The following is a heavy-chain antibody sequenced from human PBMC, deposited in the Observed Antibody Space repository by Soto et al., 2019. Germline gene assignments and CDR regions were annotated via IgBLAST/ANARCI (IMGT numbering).Heavy chain of an antibody. CDR3: AKLSGDYHFSLDY. CDR1: GGSFSSYF. Sequence: PSETLSLTCAVSGGSFSSYFWSWIRQPPGKGLEWIGYIFHTGSTSYNPSLKSRVTMSVDTSKSQFSLKLNSVTAADTAVYYCAKLSGDYHFSLDYWGQGILVTVS. V-gene: IGHV4-59*01. D-gene: IGHD3-3*01. CDR2: IFHTGST. J-gene: IGHJ4*02.